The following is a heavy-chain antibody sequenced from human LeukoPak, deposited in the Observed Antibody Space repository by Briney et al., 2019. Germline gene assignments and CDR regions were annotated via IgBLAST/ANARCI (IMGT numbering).Heavy chain of an antibody. CDR1: GYSFTSYW. CDR3: ARRGGSDGYNAGPDAFDI. D-gene: IGHD5-24*01. V-gene: IGHV5-51*01. J-gene: IGHJ3*02. CDR2: IYPGDSDT. Sequence: GESLKISCKGSGYSFTSYWIGWVRQMPGKGLEWMGIIYPGDSDTRYSPSFQGQVTISADKSISTAYLQWSSLKASDTAMYYCARRGGSDGYNAGPDAFDIWGQGTMVTVSS.